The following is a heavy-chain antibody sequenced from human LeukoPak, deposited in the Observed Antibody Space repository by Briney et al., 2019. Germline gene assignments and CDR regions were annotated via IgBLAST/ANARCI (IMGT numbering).Heavy chain of an antibody. CDR1: GYTFTGYY. J-gene: IGHJ4*02. D-gene: IGHD6-13*01. Sequence: GASVKVSCMASGYTFTGYYMHWVRQAPGQGLEWMGRINPNSGGTNYAQKFQGRVTMTRDTSISTAYMELSRLRSDDTAVYYCARDRAAAADFDYWGQGTLATVSS. V-gene: IGHV1-2*06. CDR3: ARDRAAAADFDY. CDR2: INPNSGGT.